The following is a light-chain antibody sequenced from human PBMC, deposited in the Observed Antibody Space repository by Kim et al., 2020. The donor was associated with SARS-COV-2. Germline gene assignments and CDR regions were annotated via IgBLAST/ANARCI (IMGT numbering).Light chain of an antibody. V-gene: IGKV3-20*01. CDR1: QSVRSSY. CDR2: GAS. Sequence: EIVLTQSPGTLSLSPGERATLSCRASQSVRSSYLAWYQQNPGQPRRLLYYGASSRATGIADSFSGSGAGTDFPLTISILEPDDVAEYYYQQYGRSPLTFGGGTKVDIK. J-gene: IGKJ4*02. CDR3: QQYGRSPLT.